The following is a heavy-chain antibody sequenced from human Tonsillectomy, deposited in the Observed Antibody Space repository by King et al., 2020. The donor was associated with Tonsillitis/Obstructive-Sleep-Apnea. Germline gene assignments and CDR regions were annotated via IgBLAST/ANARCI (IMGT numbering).Heavy chain of an antibody. CDR3: TTDEGGDRAPYYYYYYMDV. CDR1: GFTFSNAW. CDR2: IKSKTDGGTT. J-gene: IGHJ6*03. D-gene: IGHD1-26*01. Sequence: VQLVESGGGLVKPGGSLRLSCAASGFTFSNAWMSWVRQAPGKGLEWVGRIKSKTDGGTTDYAAPVKGRFTISRYDSKNTLYLQMNSLKTEDTAVYYCTTDEGGDRAPYYYYYYMDVWGKGTTVTVSS. V-gene: IGHV3-15*01.